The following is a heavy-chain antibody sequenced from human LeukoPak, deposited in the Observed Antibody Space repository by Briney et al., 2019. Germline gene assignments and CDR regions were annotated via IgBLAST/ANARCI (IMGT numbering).Heavy chain of an antibody. Sequence: GRSLRLSCAASGFAFGDYAIHWVRQAPGKGLEWVSSISWNSGKIDYADSVKGRCTISRDNAKNSLYLQMNSLRAEDTALYYCAKDIGPLAYDYDSSAYSGAFDFWGQGTLVTVSS. CDR2: ISWNSGKI. CDR3: AKDIGPLAYDYDSSAYSGAFDF. J-gene: IGHJ4*02. CDR1: GFAFGDYA. D-gene: IGHD3-22*01. V-gene: IGHV3-9*01.